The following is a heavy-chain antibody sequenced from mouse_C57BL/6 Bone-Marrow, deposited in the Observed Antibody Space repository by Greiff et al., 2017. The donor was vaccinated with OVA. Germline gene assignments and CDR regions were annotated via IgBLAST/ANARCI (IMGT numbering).Heavy chain of an antibody. CDR1: GYSFTGYY. CDR3: AGLLRYPAEGFAY. V-gene: IGHV1-42*01. J-gene: IGHJ3*01. CDR2: INPSTGGT. Sequence: VQLQQSGPELVKPGASVKISCKASGYSFTGYYMNWVKQSPEKSLEWIGEINPSTGGTTYNQKFKAKATLTVDKSSSTAYMQLKSLTSEDSAVYYCAGLLRYPAEGFAYWGQGTLVTVSA. D-gene: IGHD1-1*01.